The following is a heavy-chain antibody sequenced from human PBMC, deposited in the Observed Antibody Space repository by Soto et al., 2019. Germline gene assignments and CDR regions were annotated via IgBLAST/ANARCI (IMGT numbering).Heavy chain of an antibody. V-gene: IGHV4-4*02. CDR2: IYHSGST. J-gene: IGHJ5*02. CDR1: SGSISSSNW. Sequence: SETLSLTCAVSSGSISSSNWWSWVRQPPGKGLEWIGEIYHSGSTNYNPSLKSRVTISVDKSKNQFSLKLSSVTAADTAVYYCARRYCSGGSCYVLNNWFDPWGQGTLVTVSS. D-gene: IGHD2-15*01. CDR3: ARRYCSGGSCYVLNNWFDP.